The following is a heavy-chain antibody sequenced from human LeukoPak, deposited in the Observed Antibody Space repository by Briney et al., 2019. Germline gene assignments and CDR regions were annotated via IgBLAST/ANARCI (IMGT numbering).Heavy chain of an antibody. J-gene: IGHJ3*02. CDR1: GGSVSSGSYY. CDR3: AREEATGASFDI. Sequence: PSETLSLTCTVSGGSVSSGSYYWSWIRQPPGKRLEWIGFIYYSGSTNYNPSLKSRVTISVDTSKNQFSLKLSSVTAADTAVYYCAREEATGASFDIWGQGTMVTMSS. V-gene: IGHV4-61*01. CDR2: IYYSGST.